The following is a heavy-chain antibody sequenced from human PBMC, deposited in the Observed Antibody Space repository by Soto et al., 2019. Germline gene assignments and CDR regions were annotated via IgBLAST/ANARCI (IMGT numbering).Heavy chain of an antibody. CDR1: GFTLSHYD. CDR3: AKGELINPQLFEF. CDR2: VSYDGSNK. D-gene: IGHD1-26*01. V-gene: IGHV3-30*18. J-gene: IGHJ4*02. Sequence: QVQLVESGGGVVKPGRSLRLSCVASGFTLSHYDMNWVRQAPGKGLEWVAVVSYDGSNKYYGDSVRGRFTISRDNSKNTLYLQVNSLRAEDTAVYYCAKGELINPQLFEFWGQGALVTVSS.